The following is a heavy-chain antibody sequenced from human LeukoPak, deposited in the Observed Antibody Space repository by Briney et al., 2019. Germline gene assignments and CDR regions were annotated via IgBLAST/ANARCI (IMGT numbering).Heavy chain of an antibody. Sequence: PGGSLRLSCAASGFTFSRYGMHWVRRAPGKGLEWVAVIWSDGNNKYYADSVKGRFTISRDNSKNTLFLQMNSLRAEDTAVYYCARNREVGATFEYYFDYWGQGTLVTVSS. CDR1: GFTFSRYG. CDR3: ARNREVGATFEYYFDY. J-gene: IGHJ4*02. V-gene: IGHV3-33*01. CDR2: IWSDGNNK. D-gene: IGHD1-26*01.